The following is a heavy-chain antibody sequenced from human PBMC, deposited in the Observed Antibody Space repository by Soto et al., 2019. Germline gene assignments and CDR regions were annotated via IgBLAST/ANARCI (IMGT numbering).Heavy chain of an antibody. V-gene: IGHV3-7*04. CDR1: GFTFDDYA. J-gene: IGHJ4*02. D-gene: IGHD2-2*01. CDR3: AREVVVSRGASYFGY. CDR2: IRQDGSEI. Sequence: PGGSLRLSCAASGFTFDDYAMHWVRQAPGKGLEWVANIRQDGSEINYVDSVKGRFTISRDNTKNSLYLQMNSLRAEDTAIYYCAREVVVSRGASYFGYWGPGTLVTVSS.